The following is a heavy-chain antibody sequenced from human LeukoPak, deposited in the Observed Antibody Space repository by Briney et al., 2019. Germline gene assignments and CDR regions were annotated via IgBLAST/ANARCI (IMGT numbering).Heavy chain of an antibody. D-gene: IGHD2/OR15-2a*01. CDR3: ARLLSSLNYMDV. CDR2: ISSDGTNR. CDR1: GFTFSNYL. J-gene: IGHJ6*03. V-gene: IGHV3-30-3*01. Sequence: PGRSLRLSCAASGFTFSNYLMYWVRQAPGKGLEWVAVISSDGTNRYYADSVKGRFTISRDNSKNTLSLQMNSLRAEDTAVYYCARLLSSLNYMDVWGKGTTVTVSS.